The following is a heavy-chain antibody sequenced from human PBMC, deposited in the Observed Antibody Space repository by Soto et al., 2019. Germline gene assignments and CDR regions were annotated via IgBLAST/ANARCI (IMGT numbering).Heavy chain of an antibody. CDR1: GFTFTDYS. Sequence: QDHLVQSGPEVKRPGASVRISCKTSGFTFTDYSLHWVRQPPGQGLEWMGRIDIGNGNRKYSQDLQGRVTITSDTSASTAYMDLNSLKFEDTAVYYCATEGRSGWYDYWGQGTLVTVSS. V-gene: IGHV1-3*04. CDR3: ATEGRSGWYDY. J-gene: IGHJ4*02. CDR2: IDIGNGNR. D-gene: IGHD6-19*01.